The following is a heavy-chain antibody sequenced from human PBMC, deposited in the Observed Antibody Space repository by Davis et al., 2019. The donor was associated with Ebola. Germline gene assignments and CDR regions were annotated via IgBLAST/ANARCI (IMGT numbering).Heavy chain of an antibody. CDR2: IKQDGSEK. D-gene: IGHD6-13*01. CDR3: ARESAKRIAAAPGGGY. V-gene: IGHV3-7*01. Sequence: GESLKISCAASGFTFSSYWMSWVRQAPGKGLEWVANIKQDGSEKYYVDSVKGRFTISRDNSKNTLYLQMNSLRAEDTAVYYCARESAKRIAAAPGGGYWGQGTLVTVSS. CDR1: GFTFSSYW. J-gene: IGHJ4*02.